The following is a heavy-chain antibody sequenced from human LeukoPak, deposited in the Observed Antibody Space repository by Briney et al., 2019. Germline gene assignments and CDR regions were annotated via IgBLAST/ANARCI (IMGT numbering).Heavy chain of an antibody. Sequence: PSETLSLTCAVYGGSFSGYYWSWIRQPPGKGLEWIGEINHSGSTNYNPSLKSRVTISVDTSKNQFSLKLSPVTAADTAVYYCARGLGYCSGGSCYPHFFGYWGQGTLVTVSS. CDR3: ARGLGYCSGGSCYPHFFGY. CDR1: GGSFSGYY. CDR2: INHSGST. D-gene: IGHD2-15*01. J-gene: IGHJ4*02. V-gene: IGHV4-34*01.